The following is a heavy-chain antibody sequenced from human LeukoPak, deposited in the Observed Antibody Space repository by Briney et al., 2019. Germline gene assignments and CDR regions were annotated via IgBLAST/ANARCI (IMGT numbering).Heavy chain of an antibody. J-gene: IGHJ4*02. CDR3: TREYQLRVVDY. CDR2: IRSKAYGGTT. V-gene: IGHV3-49*03. Sequence: GGSLRLSCTASGFTFGDYAMSWFRQAPGKGLEWVGFIRSKAYGGTTEYAASVKGRFTISRDESKSIAYLQMNSLKTEDTAVYYCTREYQLRVVDYWGQGTLVTVSS. CDR1: GFTFGDYA. D-gene: IGHD2-2*01.